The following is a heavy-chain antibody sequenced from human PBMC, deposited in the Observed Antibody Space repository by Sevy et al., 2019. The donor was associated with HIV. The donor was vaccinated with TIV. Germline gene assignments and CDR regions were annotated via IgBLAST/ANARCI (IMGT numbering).Heavy chain of an antibody. CDR3: AREQITGSKPESFEN. CDR1: GFTFSNYW. J-gene: IGHJ4*02. V-gene: IGHV3-7*01. CDR2: INQDGSEK. D-gene: IGHD1-7*01. Sequence: GGSLRLSCAASGFTFSNYWMSWVRQAPGKGLECVANINQDGSEKDYLNSVKGRFIVSRDNAKNSLYLQMNSLRAEASAEYYCAREQITGSKPESFENWGQGTMVTVSS.